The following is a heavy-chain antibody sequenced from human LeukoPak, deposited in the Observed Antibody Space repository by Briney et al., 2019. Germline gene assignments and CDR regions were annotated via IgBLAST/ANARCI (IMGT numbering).Heavy chain of an antibody. CDR3: ARADYSNYGDAFGI. J-gene: IGHJ3*02. CDR2: IYYSGST. V-gene: IGHV4-61*01. Sequence: SETLSLTCTVSGGSVSSGSYSWSWIRQPPGKGLEWIGYIYYSGSTNYNPSLKSRVTISVDTSKNQFSLKLSSVTAADTAVYYCARADYSNYGDAFGIWGQGTMVTVSS. CDR1: GGSVSSGSYS. D-gene: IGHD4-11*01.